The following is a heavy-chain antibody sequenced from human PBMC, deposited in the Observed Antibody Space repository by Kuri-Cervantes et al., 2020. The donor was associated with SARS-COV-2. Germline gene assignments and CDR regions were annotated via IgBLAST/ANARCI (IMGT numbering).Heavy chain of an antibody. J-gene: IGHJ4*02. V-gene: IGHV4-34*01. CDR1: GGSFSGYY. CDR3: ASDPRSGYNYGN. CDR2: INHSGST. Sequence: SETLSLTCAVYGGSFSGYYWSWIRQPPGKGLEWIGEINHSGSTNYNPSLKSRVTISVDTSKNQFSLKLSSVTAADTAVYYCASDPRSGYNYGNWGQGTLVTVSS. D-gene: IGHD5-18*01.